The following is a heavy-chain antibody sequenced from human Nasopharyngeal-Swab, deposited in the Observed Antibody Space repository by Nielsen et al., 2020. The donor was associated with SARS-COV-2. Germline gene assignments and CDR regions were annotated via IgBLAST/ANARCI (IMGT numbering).Heavy chain of an antibody. CDR3: ARGNCGSDCYSNWYFDL. CDR1: GFTFSSYS. Sequence: GESLKISCAASGFTFSSYSMNWVRQAPGKGLEWVAVVYSGGSTFYADSVKGRFTISRDNPKNTLYLQMNSLRAEDTAVYYCARGNCGSDCYSNWYFDLWGRGTLVTVSA. J-gene: IGHJ2*01. CDR2: VYSGGST. V-gene: IGHV3-53*05. D-gene: IGHD2-21*02.